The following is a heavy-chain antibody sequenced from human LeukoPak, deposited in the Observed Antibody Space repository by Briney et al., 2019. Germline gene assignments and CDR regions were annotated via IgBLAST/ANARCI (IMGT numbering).Heavy chain of an antibody. V-gene: IGHV1-2*02. CDR1: GYTFTSFN. CDR2: INPSSGGT. J-gene: IGHJ4*02. Sequence: VASVKVSCKASGYTFTSFNLHWVRQAPGQGLEWMGWINPSSGGTNYAQRFQGRVTMTRDTSISTTYMELSGLRSDDTAVYYCARGQYYYDDAYPLHYWGQGTLVTVSS. CDR3: ARGQYYYDDAYPLHY. D-gene: IGHD3-22*01.